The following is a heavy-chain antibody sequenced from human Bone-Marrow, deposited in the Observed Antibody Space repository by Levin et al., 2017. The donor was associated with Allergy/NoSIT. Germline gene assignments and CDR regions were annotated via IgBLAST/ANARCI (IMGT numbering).Heavy chain of an antibody. D-gene: IGHD2-2*01. CDR1: GFTFSSYA. CDR2: ISGSGGST. CDR3: ARGSSTSSPHRRRHYDAFDI. V-gene: IGHV3-23*01. J-gene: IGHJ3*02. Sequence: GGSLRLSCAASGFTFSSYAMSWVRQAPGKGLEWVSAISGSGGSTYYADSVKGRFTISRDNSKNTLYLQMNSLRAEDTAVYYCARGSSTSSPHRRRHYDAFDIWGQGTMVTVSS.